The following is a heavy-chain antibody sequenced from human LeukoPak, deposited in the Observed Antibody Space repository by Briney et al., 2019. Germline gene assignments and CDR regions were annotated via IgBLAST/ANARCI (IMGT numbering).Heavy chain of an antibody. D-gene: IGHD6-13*01. Sequence: ASVKVSCKASGYTFTSYDINWVRQATGQGLEWMGWMNPNSGNTGYAQKFQGRVTMTRNTSISTAYMELSSLRSEDTAVYYCAGFPQSTAGFDFGGQGTLVTVS. J-gene: IGHJ4*02. CDR2: MNPNSGNT. CDR1: GYTFTSYD. CDR3: AGFPQSTAGFDF. V-gene: IGHV1-8*01.